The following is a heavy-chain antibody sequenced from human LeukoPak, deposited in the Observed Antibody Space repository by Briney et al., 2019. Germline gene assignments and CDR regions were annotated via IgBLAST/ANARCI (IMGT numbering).Heavy chain of an antibody. D-gene: IGHD2-2*01. Sequence: PGGSLRLSCAASGFTFSTYAMSWVRQAPGKGLEWVSAISASGGTTYYADSVKGRFTISRDNSKNTLYLQMNSLRAEDTAVYYCAKERREYCCSTSCPIGFDSWGQGPLVTVSS. CDR1: GFTFSTYA. J-gene: IGHJ5*01. V-gene: IGHV3-23*01. CDR3: AKERREYCCSTSCPIGFDS. CDR2: ISASGGTT.